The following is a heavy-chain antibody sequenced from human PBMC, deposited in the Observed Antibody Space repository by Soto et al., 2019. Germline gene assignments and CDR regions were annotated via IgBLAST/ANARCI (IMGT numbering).Heavy chain of an antibody. CDR3: ARDRPPYYYGSGSPTFGY. CDR2: ISSSSSYI. D-gene: IGHD3-10*01. CDR1: GFTFSSYS. V-gene: IGHV3-21*01. J-gene: IGHJ4*02. Sequence: PGGSLRLSCAASGFTFSSYSMNWVRQAPGKGLEWVSSISSSSSYIYYADSVKGRFTISRDNAKNSLYLQMNSLRAEDTAVYYCARDRPPYYYGSGSPTFGYWGQGTLVTVSS.